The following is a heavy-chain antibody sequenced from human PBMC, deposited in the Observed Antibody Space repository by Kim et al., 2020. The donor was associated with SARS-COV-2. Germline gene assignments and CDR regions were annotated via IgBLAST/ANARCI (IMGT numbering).Heavy chain of an antibody. Sequence: QGRVTMTRDTSTSTVYMELSSLRSEDTAVYYCARALAIVVVPAADNWFDPWGQGTLVTVSS. CDR3: ARALAIVVVPAADNWFDP. J-gene: IGHJ5*02. V-gene: IGHV1-46*01. D-gene: IGHD2-2*01.